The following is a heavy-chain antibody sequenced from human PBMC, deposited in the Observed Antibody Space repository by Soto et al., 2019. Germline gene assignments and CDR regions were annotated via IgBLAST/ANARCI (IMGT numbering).Heavy chain of an antibody. CDR2: ISSYNGYT. V-gene: IGHV1-18*01. D-gene: IGHD3-16*01. CDR1: GYFFHSYD. CDR3: ARTSRSYAGVFDY. Sequence: QVQLVQSGGEVKTPGASVKVSCKASGYFFHSYDVSWGRQAPGQGLEWAGWISSYNGYTEYPQNLQDRVTLTTDTSTSTSYMQLSNLRSADRAIYYWARTSRSYAGVFDYWGQGARVTVSS. J-gene: IGHJ4*02.